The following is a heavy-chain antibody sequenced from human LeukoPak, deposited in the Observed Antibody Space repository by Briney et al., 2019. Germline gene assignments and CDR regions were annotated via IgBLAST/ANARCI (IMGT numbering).Heavy chain of an antibody. CDR2: IYYSGST. Sequence: SETLSLTCTVSGGSISSYYWSWIRQPPGKGLEWIGYIYYSGSTNYNPSLKSRVTISVGTSKNQFSLKLSSVTAADTAVYYCARDYCSSTSCYTNWGQGTLVTVSS. CDR3: ARDYCSSTSCYTN. CDR1: GGSISSYY. J-gene: IGHJ4*02. V-gene: IGHV4-59*01. D-gene: IGHD2-2*02.